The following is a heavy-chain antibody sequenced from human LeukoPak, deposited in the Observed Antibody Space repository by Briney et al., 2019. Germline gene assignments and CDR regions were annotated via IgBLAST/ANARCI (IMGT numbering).Heavy chain of an antibody. V-gene: IGHV1-8*01. D-gene: IGHD5-24*01. CDR2: MNPNSGNT. J-gene: IGHJ4*02. CDR3: ARGRGWLPQSDY. Sequence: ASVKVSCKASGYTFTSYDINWVRQATGQGLEWMGWMNPNSGNTGYAQKFQGRVTMTRNTSISTAYMELSSLRSEDTAVYYCARGRGWLPQSDYWGQGTLVTVSS. CDR1: GYTFTSYD.